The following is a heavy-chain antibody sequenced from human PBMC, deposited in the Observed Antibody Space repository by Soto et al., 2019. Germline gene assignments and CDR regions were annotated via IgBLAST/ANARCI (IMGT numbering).Heavy chain of an antibody. J-gene: IGHJ4*02. CDR1: GYTFTSYG. V-gene: IGHV1-69*04. Sequence: SVKVSCKASGYTFTSYGISWGRQAPGQGLEWMGRIIPVLGIANYAQKFQGRVTITADKSTSTAYMELSSLRSEDTAVYYCARVEGSSWPNWGQGTLVTVSS. D-gene: IGHD6-13*01. CDR3: ARVEGSSWPN. CDR2: IIPVLGIA.